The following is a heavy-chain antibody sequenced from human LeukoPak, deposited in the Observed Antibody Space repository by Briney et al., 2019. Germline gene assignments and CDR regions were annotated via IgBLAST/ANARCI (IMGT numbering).Heavy chain of an antibody. CDR2: ISSRSSYR. D-gene: IGHD2-15*01. CDR1: GFTFSSYS. V-gene: IGHV3-21*01. CDR3: ARATQYCSGGSCYDTWFDP. Sequence: NPGGSLRLSCAASGFTFSSYSMNWVRQAPGKGLEWVSSISSRSSYRYYADSMKGRFTISRDNAKNSLYLQMNSLRAEDTAVYYCARATQYCSGGSCYDTWFDPWGQGTLVTVSS. J-gene: IGHJ5*02.